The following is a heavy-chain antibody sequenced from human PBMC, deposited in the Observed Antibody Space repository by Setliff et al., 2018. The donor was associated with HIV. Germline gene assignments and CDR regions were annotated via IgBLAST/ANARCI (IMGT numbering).Heavy chain of an antibody. Sequence: WASVKVSCKASGGTFSSYVINWVRQAPGQGLEWMGGAIPMLGIANHVHKFQGRVTITADKSTSTAYMELNSLRSEDTAVYYCARSSYYDVNSPFDYWGQGTRVTVSS. CDR1: GGTFSSYV. J-gene: IGHJ4*02. V-gene: IGHV1-69*10. CDR3: ARSSYYDVNSPFDY. CDR2: AIPMLGIA. D-gene: IGHD3-16*01.